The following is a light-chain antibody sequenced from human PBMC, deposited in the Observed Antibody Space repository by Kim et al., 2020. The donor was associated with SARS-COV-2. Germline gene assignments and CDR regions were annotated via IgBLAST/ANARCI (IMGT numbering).Light chain of an antibody. CDR1: AGAVASGRY. J-gene: IGLJ2*01. Sequence: GGTVTHTCGSSAGAVASGRYPYWLQQKSREAPQTLIFNANKRHSWAPDRFSGALHGDKTALTLSAAQAEDEADYYCLLTFGGARPVFGAGTQLTVL. CDR2: NAN. CDR3: LLTFGGARPV. V-gene: IGLV7-46*01.